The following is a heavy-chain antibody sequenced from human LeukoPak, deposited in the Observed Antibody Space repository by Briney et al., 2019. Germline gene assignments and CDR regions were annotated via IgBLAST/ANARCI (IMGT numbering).Heavy chain of an antibody. J-gene: IGHJ5*02. Sequence: SETLSLTCTVSGGSISSYYWSWIRQPPGKGLEWIGYIYYSGSTNYNPSLKSRVTISVDTSKNQFSLKLSSVTAADTAVYYCARQKKRDTAMVRGSWFDPWGQGTLVIVSS. CDR1: GGSISSYY. CDR3: ARQKKRDTAMVRGSWFDP. V-gene: IGHV4-59*08. CDR2: IYYSGST. D-gene: IGHD5-18*01.